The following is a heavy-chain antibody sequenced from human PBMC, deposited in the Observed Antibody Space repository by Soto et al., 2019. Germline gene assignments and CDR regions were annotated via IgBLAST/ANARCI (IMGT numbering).Heavy chain of an antibody. V-gene: IGHV3-30-3*01. CDR3: ARDQLFLTTLIGAMDV. Sequence: GGSLRLSCAASGFTFSSYAMHWVRQAPGKGLEWVAVISYDGSNKYYADSVKGRFTISRDNSKNTLYLQMNSLRAEDTAVYYCARDQLFLTTLIGAMDVWGQGTTVTVSS. D-gene: IGHD3-9*01. J-gene: IGHJ6*02. CDR2: ISYDGSNK. CDR1: GFTFSSYA.